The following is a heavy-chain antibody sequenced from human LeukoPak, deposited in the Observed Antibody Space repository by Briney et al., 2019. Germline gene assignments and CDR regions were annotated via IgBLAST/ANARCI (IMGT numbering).Heavy chain of an antibody. CDR2: INHSGST. Sequence: NPSQTLSLTCTVSGGSISSGASDWGWIRQHPKRGLEWVGYINHSGSTYYNPSLGSRVTMSVDTSKNQFSLKLSSVTAADSAVYYCARAARQEFTMIVVPFFYFDLWGRGTLVTVSS. CDR3: ARAARQEFTMIVVPFFYFDL. J-gene: IGHJ2*01. D-gene: IGHD3-22*01. CDR1: GGSISSGASD. V-gene: IGHV4-31*03.